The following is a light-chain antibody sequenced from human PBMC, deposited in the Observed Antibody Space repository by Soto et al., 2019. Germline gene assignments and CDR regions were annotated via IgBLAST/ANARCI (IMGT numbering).Light chain of an antibody. Sequence: DIQMTQSPSSLSASVGDRVTITCRASQDISSYLAWYQQKPGKVPMLLIYAASTLQSGVPSRFSGRGSGTDFTLTISSLQPEDVATYYCQKYNSAPSLTFGGGTKVEIK. CDR2: AAS. CDR3: QKYNSAPSLT. CDR1: QDISSY. V-gene: IGKV1-27*01. J-gene: IGKJ4*01.